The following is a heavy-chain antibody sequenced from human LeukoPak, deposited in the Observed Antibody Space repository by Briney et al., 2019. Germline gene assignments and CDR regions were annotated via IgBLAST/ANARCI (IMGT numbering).Heavy chain of an antibody. Sequence: QSGGSLRLSCAASGFTFSNYAMTWVRQAQGKGLEWVSVIGGSGVNAYYADSVKGRFTISRDNSKNTVYLQMNSLRADDTALYYCAKDSTWIQLWFDYWGQGTLVTVSS. CDR3: AKDSTWIQLWFDY. CDR2: IGGSGVNA. J-gene: IGHJ4*02. D-gene: IGHD5-18*01. CDR1: GFTFSNYA. V-gene: IGHV3-23*01.